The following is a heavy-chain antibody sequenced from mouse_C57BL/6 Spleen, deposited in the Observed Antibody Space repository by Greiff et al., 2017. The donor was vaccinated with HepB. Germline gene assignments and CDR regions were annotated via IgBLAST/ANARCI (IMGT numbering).Heavy chain of an antibody. J-gene: IGHJ4*01. V-gene: IGHV1-81*01. CDR3: ARGGRVARDYYAMDY. D-gene: IGHD1-1*01. CDR1: GYTFTSYG. CDR2: IYPRSGNT. Sequence: QVQLKQSGAELARPGASVKLSCKASGYTFTSYGISWVKQRTGQGLEWIGEIYPRSGNTYYNEKFKGKATLTADKSSSTAYMELRSLTSEDSAVYFCARGGRVARDYYAMDYWGQGTSVTVSS.